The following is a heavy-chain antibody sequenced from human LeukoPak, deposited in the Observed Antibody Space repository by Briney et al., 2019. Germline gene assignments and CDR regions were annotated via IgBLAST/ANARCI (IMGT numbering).Heavy chain of an antibody. D-gene: IGHD1-26*01. CDR3: AKADPPSGSYSYFQH. J-gene: IGHJ1*01. Sequence: PGGSLRLSCAASGFTFSSYGMSWVRQAPGKGLEWVSAISGSGGSTYYADSVKGRFTISRDNSKNTLYLQMNSLRAEDTAVYYCAKADPPSGSYSYFQHWGQGTLVTVSS. CDR2: ISGSGGST. V-gene: IGHV3-23*01. CDR1: GFTFSSYG.